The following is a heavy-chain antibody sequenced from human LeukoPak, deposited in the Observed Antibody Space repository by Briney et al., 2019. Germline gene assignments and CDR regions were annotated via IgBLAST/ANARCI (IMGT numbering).Heavy chain of an antibody. J-gene: IGHJ3*02. CDR2: IYYSGST. V-gene: IGHV4-59*01. CDR1: GGSISSYY. Sequence: SETLSLTCTVSGGSISSYYWSWIRQPPGKGLEWIGYIYYSGSTNYNPSLKSRVTISVDTSKNQFSLKLSSVTAADTAVYYCARDYDYYDSSGYYDRVGFDIWGQGTMVTVSS. CDR3: ARDYDYYDSSGYYDRVGFDI. D-gene: IGHD3-22*01.